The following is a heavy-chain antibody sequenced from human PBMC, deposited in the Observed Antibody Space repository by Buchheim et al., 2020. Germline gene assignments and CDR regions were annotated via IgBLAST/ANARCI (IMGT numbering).Heavy chain of an antibody. CDR1: GFTFSSYW. V-gene: IGHV3-74*01. Sequence: EVRLVESGGGLVQPGGSLRLSCAASGFTFSSYWMHWVRQAPGKGLVCVARINSDGRTTTYADSVKGRFTISRDNAMNTWYLQMNSLRAEDTAVYYCVTSGSYYYYAMDVWGQGTT. J-gene: IGHJ6*02. D-gene: IGHD3-22*01. CDR3: VTSGSYYYYAMDV. CDR2: INSDGRTT.